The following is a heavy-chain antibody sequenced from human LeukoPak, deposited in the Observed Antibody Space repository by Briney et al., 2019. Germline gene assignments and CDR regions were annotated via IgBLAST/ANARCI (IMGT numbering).Heavy chain of an antibody. CDR3: ARDRAYSSSVDAFDI. CDR1: GFTFSSYS. J-gene: IGHJ3*02. CDR2: ISSSSSYI. V-gene: IGHV3-21*01. D-gene: IGHD6-6*01. Sequence: GGSLRLSCAASGFTFSSYSMNWVRQAPGKGLEWVSSISSSSSYIYYADSVKGRFTISRDNAKNSLYLQMNSLRAEDTAVYYCARDRAYSSSVDAFDIWGQGTMVTVSS.